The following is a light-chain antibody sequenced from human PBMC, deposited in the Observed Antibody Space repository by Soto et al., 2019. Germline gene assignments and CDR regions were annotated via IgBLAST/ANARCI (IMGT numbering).Light chain of an antibody. Sequence: VLTQSPSVSVAPGQTARITCGGNNIGSKNVHWFQQRPGQAPVLVVFDDDDRPSGIPDRFSGSNSGNTATLTISRVEAGDEADYYCQVWDSDVLHHVFGTGTKLTVL. CDR1: NIGSKN. V-gene: IGLV3-21*02. CDR3: QVWDSDVLHHV. J-gene: IGLJ1*01. CDR2: DDD.